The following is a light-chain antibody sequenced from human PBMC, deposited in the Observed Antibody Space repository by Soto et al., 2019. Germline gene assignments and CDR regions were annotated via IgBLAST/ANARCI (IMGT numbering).Light chain of an antibody. CDR3: SWYGRVSTRACC. CDR2: EVT. V-gene: IGLV2-14*01. Sequence: QSALTQPASVSGSPGQSITISCTGTSGDIGSYNRVSWYQQHPGKAPKLIIYEVTDRPSGVSNRFSGSKSGNTASLTISWRRAEDYAEYCSSWYGRVSTRACCFGTGTTVTV. CDR1: SGDIGSYNR. J-gene: IGLJ1*01.